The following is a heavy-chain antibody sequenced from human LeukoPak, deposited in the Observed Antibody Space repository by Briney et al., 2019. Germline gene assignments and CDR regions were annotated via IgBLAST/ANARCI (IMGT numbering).Heavy chain of an antibody. CDR2: FDPENDER. J-gene: IGHJ4*02. D-gene: IGHD4-11*01. CDR1: RHTLSELT. CDR3: ATEMTSVVPDY. V-gene: IGHV1-24*01. Sequence: ASVKVSCKVSRHTLSELTMHWVRQAPGKGLEWMGGFDPENDERIYARKFRGRLTMTEDTSTDTAYMELSSLRSEDTAVYFCATEMTSVVPDYWGQGTLVTVSS.